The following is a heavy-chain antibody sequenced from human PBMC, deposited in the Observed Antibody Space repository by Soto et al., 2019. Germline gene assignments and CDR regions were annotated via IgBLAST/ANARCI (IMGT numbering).Heavy chain of an antibody. CDR1: GFTFSSYS. CDR3: ARDSHDLTADYGMDV. V-gene: IGHV3-21*01. D-gene: IGHD3-3*01. J-gene: IGHJ6*02. Sequence: EVQLVESGGGLAKPGGSLRLSCAASGFTFSSYSMNWVRQAPGKGLEWVSSISSSSSYIYYADSVKGRFTISRDNAKNSLYLQMNSLRAEDTAVYYCARDSHDLTADYGMDVWGQGTTVTVSS. CDR2: ISSSSSYI.